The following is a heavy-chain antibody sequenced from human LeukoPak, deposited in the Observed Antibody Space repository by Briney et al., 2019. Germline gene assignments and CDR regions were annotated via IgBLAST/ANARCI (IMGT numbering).Heavy chain of an antibody. J-gene: IGHJ4*02. Sequence: SETLSLTCTVSGGSISSGDYYWSWIRQPPGKGLEWIGYNYYSGSTYYNPSLKSRVTISVDTSKNQFSLKLSSVTAADTAVYYCARLDSLSWYHDYWGQGTLVTVSS. CDR3: ARLDSLSWYHDY. V-gene: IGHV4-30-4*01. CDR2: NYYSGST. D-gene: IGHD6-13*01. CDR1: GGSISSGDYY.